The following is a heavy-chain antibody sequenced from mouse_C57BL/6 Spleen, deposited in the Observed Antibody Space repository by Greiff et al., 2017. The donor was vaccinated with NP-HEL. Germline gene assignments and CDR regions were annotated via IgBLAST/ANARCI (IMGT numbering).Heavy chain of an antibody. Sequence: VQLQQPGAELVKPGASVKLSCKASGYTFTSYWMQWVKQRPGQGLEWIGEIDPSDSYTNYNQKFKGKATLTVDTSSSTAYMQLSSLTSEDSAVYYCAIYYDRADWGQGTLVTVAA. CDR3: AIYYDRAD. CDR1: GYTFTSYW. CDR2: IDPSDSYT. D-gene: IGHD2-4*01. V-gene: IGHV1-50*01. J-gene: IGHJ3*01.